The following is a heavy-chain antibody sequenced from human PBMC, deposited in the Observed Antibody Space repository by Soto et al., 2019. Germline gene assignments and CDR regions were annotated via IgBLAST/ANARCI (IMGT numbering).Heavy chain of an antibody. D-gene: IGHD1-26*01. CDR2: ISTNGGST. Sequence: PGGSPRLSCSASGFTFSSYAMHWVRQAPGKGLEYVSSISTNGGSTHYADSVKGRFTISRDNSKNTLYLQMNSLRAEDTSVYYCAKEGGLSGSYYISSSYYFDYWGQGTLVTVSS. CDR3: AKEGGLSGSYYISSSYYFDY. V-gene: IGHV3-64*04. J-gene: IGHJ4*02. CDR1: GFTFSSYA.